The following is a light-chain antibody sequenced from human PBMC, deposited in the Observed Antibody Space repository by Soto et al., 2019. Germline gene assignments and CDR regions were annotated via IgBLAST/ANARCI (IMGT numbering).Light chain of an antibody. Sequence: VVMTQSPATLSVSPGERAVLSCRASQSLGSNLAWYHHKPGQAPRLLLYEASIRATGIPARFSGDGSGTDFTLTIGSLEPDDFAVYYCQQRSSWPRITFGQGTRLEIK. CDR3: QQRSSWPRIT. V-gene: IGKV3-11*01. CDR1: QSLGSN. J-gene: IGKJ5*01. CDR2: EAS.